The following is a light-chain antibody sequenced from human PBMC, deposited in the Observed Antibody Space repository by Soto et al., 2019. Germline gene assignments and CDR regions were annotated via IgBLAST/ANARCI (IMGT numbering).Light chain of an antibody. Sequence: QSALTQPPSVSGSPGQSVTISCIGTSSDVGRYNRVSWYQQPPGTAPKLIIFEVSNRPSGVPDRFSGSKSGNTASLTISGLQAEDEADYYCSSYTTSSTVVFGGGTKLTVL. CDR2: EVS. CDR3: SSYTTSSTVV. V-gene: IGLV2-18*02. CDR1: SSDVGRYNR. J-gene: IGLJ2*01.